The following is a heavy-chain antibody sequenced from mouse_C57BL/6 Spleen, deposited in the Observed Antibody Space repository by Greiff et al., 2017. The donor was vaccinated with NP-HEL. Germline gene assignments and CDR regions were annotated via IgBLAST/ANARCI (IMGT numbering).Heavy chain of an antibody. CDR3: ARCYYYAMDY. Sequence: VQLQQPGAELVMPGASVKLSCKASGYTFTSYWMHWVKQRPGQGLEWIGEIDPSDSYTNYTQKFKGKSTLTVEQSSSTAYMQLSSLTSEDSAVYYCARCYYYAMDYWGQGTSVTVSS. CDR1: GYTFTSYW. V-gene: IGHV1-69*01. CDR2: IDPSDSYT. J-gene: IGHJ4*01.